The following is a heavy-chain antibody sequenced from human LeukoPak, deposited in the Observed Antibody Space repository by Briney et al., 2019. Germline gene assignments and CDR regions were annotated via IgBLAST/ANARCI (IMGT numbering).Heavy chain of an antibody. CDR3: ARIYSSSSGYFDY. Sequence: GGSLRLSXAASGFTFSSYWMSWVRQAPGKGLEWVANIKQDGSEKYYVDSVKGRFTISRDNAKNSLYLQMNSLRAEDTAVYYCARIYSSSSGYFDYWGQGTLVTVSS. D-gene: IGHD6-6*01. J-gene: IGHJ4*02. CDR2: IKQDGSEK. V-gene: IGHV3-7*01. CDR1: GFTFSSYW.